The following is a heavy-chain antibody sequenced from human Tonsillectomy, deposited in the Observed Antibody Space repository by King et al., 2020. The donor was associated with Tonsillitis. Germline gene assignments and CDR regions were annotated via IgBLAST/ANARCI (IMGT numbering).Heavy chain of an antibody. J-gene: IGHJ5*02. V-gene: IGHV3-30*03. CDR2: ISSDGSNK. Sequence: VQLVESGGGVVQPGRSLTLSCEASGFTLSNYGMHWVRQAPGKGLEWVAVISSDGSNKQYADSVKGRFTISRDTFKNTLFMQMNSLTSDDTAVYYCTRVQQTNLVKGWFDPWGQGTLVNVSS. D-gene: IGHD4-23*01. CDR1: GFTLSNYG. CDR3: TRVQQTNLVKGWFDP.